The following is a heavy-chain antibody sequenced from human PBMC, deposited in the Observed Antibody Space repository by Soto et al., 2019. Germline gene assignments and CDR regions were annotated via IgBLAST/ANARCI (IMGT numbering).Heavy chain of an antibody. CDR2: ISAYNGNT. J-gene: IGHJ4*02. V-gene: IGHV1-18*01. Sequence: GASVKVSCKASGYTFTSYGISWVRQAPGQGLEWMGWISAYNGNTNYAQKLQGRVTMTTDTSTSTAYVELRSLRSDDTAVYYCARVAAMARKAFDYWGQGTLVTVSS. CDR1: GYTFTSYG. CDR3: ARVAAMARKAFDY. D-gene: IGHD5-18*01.